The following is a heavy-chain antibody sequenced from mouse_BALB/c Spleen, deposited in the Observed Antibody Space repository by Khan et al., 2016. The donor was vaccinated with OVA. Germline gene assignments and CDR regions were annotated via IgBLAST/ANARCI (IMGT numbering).Heavy chain of an antibody. V-gene: IGHV5-17*02. J-gene: IGHJ2*01. CDR2: ISGDSTTI. CDR3: ATSYFYGYYFDY. CDR1: GFTFSSYG. D-gene: IGHD1-1*01. Sequence: EVKLLESGGGLVQPGRSRKLSCAASGFTFSSYGVHWVRQAPERGLEWVAYISGDSTTIYYADTVKGRFTISRDNPKNTLFLQMTSLMSEDTAKYYCATSYFYGYYFDYWGPGTTLTVSS.